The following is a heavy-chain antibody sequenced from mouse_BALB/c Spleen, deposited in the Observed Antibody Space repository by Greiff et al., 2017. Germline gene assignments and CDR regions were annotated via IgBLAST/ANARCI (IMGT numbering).Heavy chain of an antibody. CDR2: IWAGGST. CDR3: AREGNYGSWFAY. CDR1: GFSLTSYG. D-gene: IGHD2-1*01. V-gene: IGHV2-9*02. J-gene: IGHJ3*01. Sequence: VMLVESGPGLVEPSQSLSITCTVSGFSLTSYGVHWVRQPPGKGLEWLGVIWAGGSTNYNSALMSRLSISKDNSKSQVFLKMNSLQTDDTAMYYCAREGNYGSWFAYWGQGTLVTVSA.